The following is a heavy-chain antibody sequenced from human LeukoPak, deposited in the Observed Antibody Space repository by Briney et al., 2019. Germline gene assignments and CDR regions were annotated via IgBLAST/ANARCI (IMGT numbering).Heavy chain of an antibody. J-gene: IGHJ5*02. CDR1: GGSISSSSHY. D-gene: IGHD3-10*02. CDR2: IYYSGTT. Sequence: SETLSLTCTVSGGSISSSSHYWGWIRQPPGKGLEWIGSIYYSGTTAYNQSLKSRVTISVDTSKNQFSLKLSSVAAADTAVYYCVRWQSGSMFHPPWGQGTLVTVSS. V-gene: IGHV4-39*01. CDR3: VRWQSGSMFHPP.